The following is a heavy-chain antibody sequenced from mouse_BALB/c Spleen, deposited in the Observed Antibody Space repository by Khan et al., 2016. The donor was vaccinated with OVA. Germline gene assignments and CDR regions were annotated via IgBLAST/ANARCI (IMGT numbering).Heavy chain of an antibody. CDR3: ASGYDGFAY. Sequence: VQLKQSGPDLVKPGASVKISCKASGYSFTLYYMTWVKQSHGKSLEWIGRVNPNTGGSDYNQELKGKAILTVDKSSNTAYMELNGLTAEDSAGYYGASGYDGFAYWGQGTLVTVSA. CDR1: GYSFTLYY. V-gene: IGHV1-26*01. D-gene: IGHD2-14*01. CDR2: VNPNTGGS. J-gene: IGHJ3*01.